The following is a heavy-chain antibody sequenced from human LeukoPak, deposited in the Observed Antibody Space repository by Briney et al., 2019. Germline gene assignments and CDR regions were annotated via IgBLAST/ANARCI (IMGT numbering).Heavy chain of an antibody. CDR3: ARLGYCSSTSCYGYYFDY. J-gene: IGHJ4*02. D-gene: IGHD2-2*01. CDR2: INHSGST. CDR1: GGSFSGYY. V-gene: IGHV4-34*01. Sequence: SETLSLTCAVYGGSFSGYYWSWIRQPPGEGLEWIGEINHSGSTNYNPSLKSRVTISVDTSKNQFSLKLSSVTAADTAVYYCARLGYCSSTSCYGYYFDYWGQGTLVTV.